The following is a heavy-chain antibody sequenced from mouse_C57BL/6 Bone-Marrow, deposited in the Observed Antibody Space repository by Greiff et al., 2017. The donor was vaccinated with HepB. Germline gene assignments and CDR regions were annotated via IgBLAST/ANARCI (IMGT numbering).Heavy chain of an antibody. CDR2: IHPNSGST. J-gene: IGHJ1*03. CDR3: ARQDGYYVYWYFDV. CDR1: GYTFTSYW. V-gene: IGHV1-64*01. Sequence: VQLQQPGAELVKPGASVKLSCKASGYTFTSYWMHWVKQRPGQGLEWIGMIHPNSGSTNYNEKFKSKATLTVDKSSSTAYMQLSSLTSEDSAVYYCARQDGYYVYWYFDVWGTGTTVTVSS. D-gene: IGHD2-3*01.